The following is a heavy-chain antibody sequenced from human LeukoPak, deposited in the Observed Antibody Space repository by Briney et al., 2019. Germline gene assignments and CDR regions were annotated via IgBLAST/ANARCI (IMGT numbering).Heavy chain of an antibody. V-gene: IGHV1-46*01. D-gene: IGHD1-26*01. Sequence: ASVKVPCKASGYTFTSYYMHWVRQAPGQGLEWMGIINPSGGSTSYAQKFQGRVTMTRDTSTSTVYMELSSLRSEDTAVYYCARDRRDLVGATAGDAFDIWGQGTMVTVSS. J-gene: IGHJ3*02. CDR1: GYTFTSYY. CDR2: INPSGGST. CDR3: ARDRRDLVGATAGDAFDI.